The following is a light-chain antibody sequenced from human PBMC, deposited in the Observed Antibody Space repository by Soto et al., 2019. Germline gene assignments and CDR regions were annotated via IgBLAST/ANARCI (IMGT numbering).Light chain of an antibody. CDR3: QQSYSTPWT. CDR2: AAS. J-gene: IGKJ1*01. CDR1: QSISSF. V-gene: IGKV1-39*01. Sequence: DIQMTQSPSSLSASVGDRVTITCRASQSISSFLNWYQQRPGKAPKVLIYAASTLQSGVPSRFSGSGSGTDFTLTISSLQPDDFAIYYCQQSYSTPWTFGQGTKVEIK.